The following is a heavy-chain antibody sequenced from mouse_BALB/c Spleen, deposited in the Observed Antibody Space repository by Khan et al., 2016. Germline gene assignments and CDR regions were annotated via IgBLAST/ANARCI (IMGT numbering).Heavy chain of an antibody. D-gene: IGHD1-1*01. V-gene: IGHV9-3*02. CDR2: INTNTGEP. J-gene: IGHJ3*01. Sequence: QIQLVQSGPELKKPGETVKISCKASGYTFTNYGMNWVKQAPGKGLKWMGWINTNTGEPTYAEEFKGHFVFSLETSASTAYLHINNLKNEDTATYFCAEDYYGSNWVAYWGQGTLVTVSA. CDR3: AEDYYGSNWVAY. CDR1: GYTFTNYG.